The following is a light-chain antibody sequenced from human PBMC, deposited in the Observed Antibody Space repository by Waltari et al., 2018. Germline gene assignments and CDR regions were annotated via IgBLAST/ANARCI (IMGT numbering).Light chain of an antibody. CDR3: QQHYTCPLT. Sequence: RASQSIGSESAWYQNKPGKALKLVIYKASTLERGVPSRFSGSGSGTEFTLAISSLQPDDFATYFCQQHYTCPLTCGAGTKVESK. V-gene: IGKV1-5*03. CDR2: KAS. CDR1: QSIGSE. J-gene: IGKJ4*02.